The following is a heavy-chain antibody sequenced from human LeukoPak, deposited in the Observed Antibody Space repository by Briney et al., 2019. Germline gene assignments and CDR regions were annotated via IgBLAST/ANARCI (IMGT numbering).Heavy chain of an antibody. CDR3: ARVPRWAYYYDSSGYYFDY. Sequence: ASVKLSCKASGYTFTSYGISWVRQAPGQGLEWMGWISAYNGNTNYAQKLQGRVTMTTDTSTRIAYMELRSLRSDDTAVYYCARVPRWAYYYDSSGYYFDYWGQGTLVTVSS. D-gene: IGHD3-22*01. J-gene: IGHJ4*02. V-gene: IGHV1-18*01. CDR1: GYTFTSYG. CDR2: ISAYNGNT.